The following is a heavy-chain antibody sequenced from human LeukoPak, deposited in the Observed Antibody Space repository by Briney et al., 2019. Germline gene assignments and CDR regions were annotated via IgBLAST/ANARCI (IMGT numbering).Heavy chain of an antibody. Sequence: GASVKVSCKASGYTFTSYDINWVRQATGQGLEWMGWMNPNSGNTGYAQKFRGRVTMTRNTSISTAYMELSSLRSEGTAVYYCARDRRGKTAGILNWFDPWGQGTLVTVSS. CDR1: GYTFTSYD. D-gene: IGHD6-13*01. CDR3: ARDRRGKTAGILNWFDP. CDR2: MNPNSGNT. V-gene: IGHV1-8*01. J-gene: IGHJ5*02.